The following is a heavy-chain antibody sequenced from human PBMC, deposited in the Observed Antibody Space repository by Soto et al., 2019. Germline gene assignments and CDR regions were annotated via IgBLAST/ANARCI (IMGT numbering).Heavy chain of an antibody. J-gene: IGHJ5*02. D-gene: IGHD1-1*01. V-gene: IGHV1-24*01. CDR3: ATTRETGTPVDP. CDR1: GYTLTEFS. Sequence: GASVKVSCKVSGYTLTEFSMHWVRQAPGKGLEWMGGVDPEDGETIYAQKFQGRVTMAEDTSTDTAYMELSSLTSEATAVYYWATTRETGTPVDPWGQGTLVTVSS. CDR2: VDPEDGET.